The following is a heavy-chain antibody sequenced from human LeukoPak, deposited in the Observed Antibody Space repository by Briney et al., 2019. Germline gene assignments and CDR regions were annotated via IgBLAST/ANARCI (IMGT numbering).Heavy chain of an antibody. CDR3: ARGYYGSESLWGMDV. Sequence: PSETLSLTCAVSGGSISSSNWWSRVRQPPGKGLECIGEIYHSGSTNYNPSLKSRVTISVDKSKNQFSLKLSSVTAADTAVYYCARGYYGSESLWGMDVWGKGTTVTVSS. V-gene: IGHV4-4*02. D-gene: IGHD3-10*01. CDR1: GGSISSSNW. CDR2: IYHSGST. J-gene: IGHJ6*04.